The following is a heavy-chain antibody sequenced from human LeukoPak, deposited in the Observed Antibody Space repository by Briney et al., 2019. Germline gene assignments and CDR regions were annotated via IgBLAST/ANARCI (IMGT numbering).Heavy chain of an antibody. V-gene: IGHV3-21*01. D-gene: IGHD6-13*01. Sequence: GGSLRLSCAASGFTFSSYSMNWVRQAPGKGLEWVSSISSSSSYIYYADSVKGRFTISRDNAKNSLYLQMNSLRAEDTAVYYCARDQSGSSSWYFWVDAVWGQGTLVTVSS. CDR2: ISSSSSYI. CDR1: GFTFSSYS. CDR3: ARDQSGSSSWYFWVDAV. J-gene: IGHJ4*02.